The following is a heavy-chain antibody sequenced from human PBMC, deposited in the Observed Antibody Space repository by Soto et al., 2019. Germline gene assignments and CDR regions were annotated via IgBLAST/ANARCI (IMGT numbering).Heavy chain of an antibody. Sequence: EVQVVESGGGLVKPGGSLRLSCADSGFTFSSHSMNWVRQAPGKGLAWVSTISSSSTYIYYADSVKSRFTISRDNAKNSLYLQMNSLRAEDTAVYYCSKVTGYYMDHWGQGTLVTVSS. CDR1: GFTFSSHS. D-gene: IGHD3-9*01. V-gene: IGHV3-21*04. CDR3: SKVTGYYMDH. CDR2: ISSSSTYI. J-gene: IGHJ4*02.